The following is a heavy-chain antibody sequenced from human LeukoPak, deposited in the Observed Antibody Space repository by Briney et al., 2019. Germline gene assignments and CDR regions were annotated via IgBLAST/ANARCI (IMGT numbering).Heavy chain of an antibody. CDR2: INSDGSST. D-gene: IGHD4-17*01. J-gene: IGHJ4*02. V-gene: IGHV3-74*01. CDR3: AREEATTVTIDY. Sequence: GGSLRLSCAASGFTFSSYWMHWVRQAPGKGLVWVSRINSDGSSTSHADSVKGRFTISRDNAKNTLYLQMNSLRADDTAVYYCAREEATTVTIDYWGQGTLVTVSS. CDR1: GFTFSSYW.